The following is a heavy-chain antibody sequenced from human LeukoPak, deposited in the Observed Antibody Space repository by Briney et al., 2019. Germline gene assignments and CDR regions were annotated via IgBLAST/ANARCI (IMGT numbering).Heavy chain of an antibody. V-gene: IGHV1-18*01. CDR1: GYTFTSYG. J-gene: IGHJ4*02. CDR2: ISAYNGHT. D-gene: IGHD3-22*01. CDR3: ARGSSGYFPFYSDY. Sequence: ASVKVSCKASGYTFTSYGISWVRQAPGQGLEWMGWISAYNGHTNYAQKLQGRVTMTTDTSTSTAYMELRSLRSDDTAVYYCARGSSGYFPFYSDYWGQGTLVTVSS.